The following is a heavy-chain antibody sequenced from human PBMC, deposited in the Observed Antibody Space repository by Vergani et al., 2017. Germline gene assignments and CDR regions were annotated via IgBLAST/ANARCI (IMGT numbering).Heavy chain of an antibody. CDR1: GGSFSGYY. Sequence: QVQLQQWGAGLLKPSETLSLTCAVYGGSFSGYYCSWIRQPPGKGLEWIGEINHSGSTNYNPSLKSRVTISVDTSKNQFSLKLSSVTAADTAVYYCAKLSGWLRGFDYWGQGTLVTXSS. J-gene: IGHJ4*02. V-gene: IGHV4-34*01. CDR2: INHSGST. D-gene: IGHD6-19*01. CDR3: AKLSGWLRGFDY.